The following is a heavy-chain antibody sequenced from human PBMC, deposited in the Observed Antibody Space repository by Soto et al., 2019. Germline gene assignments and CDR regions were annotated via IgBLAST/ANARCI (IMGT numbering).Heavy chain of an antibody. D-gene: IGHD5-12*01. CDR1: GFRLSYSG. CDR3: AKSRDGYHHGYS. V-gene: IGHV3-33*06. J-gene: IGHJ4*02. CDR2: IWYDGTEI. Sequence: QVQLVESGGGVVQTGGSLTLSCAASGFRLSYSGMHWVRQAPGKGLKWLAVIWYDGTEIYDADSAKGRFTISRDTSKNNLYLQMNNLGADDTAIYYCAKSRDGYHHGYSWGQGTLVSVSS.